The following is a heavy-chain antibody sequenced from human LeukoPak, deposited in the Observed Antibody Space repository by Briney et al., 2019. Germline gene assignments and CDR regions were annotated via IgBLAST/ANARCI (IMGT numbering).Heavy chain of an antibody. CDR1: GFTFSSYG. V-gene: IGHV3-30*02. CDR2: IRYDGSNK. CDR3: ARGKLGAATLDY. D-gene: IGHD1-26*01. J-gene: IGHJ4*02. Sequence: GGSLRLSCAASGFTFSSYGMHWVRQAPGKGLEWVAFIRYDGSNKYYADSVKGRFTISRDNSKNTLYLQMDSLRAEDTAVYYCARGKLGAATLDYWGQGTLVTVSS.